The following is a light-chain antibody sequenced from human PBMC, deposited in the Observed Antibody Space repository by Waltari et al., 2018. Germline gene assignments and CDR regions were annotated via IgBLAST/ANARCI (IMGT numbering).Light chain of an antibody. CDR2: SNT. CDR3: AAWDDSLNGNV. V-gene: IGLV1-44*01. J-gene: IGLJ6*01. Sequence: QSVLTQPPSASGTPGQRVTISCSGSRSHIGSNTVNWYQHLPGTAPKLLIYSNTQRPSGVPDRFSGSKSGTSASLAISGLQSEDEADYYCAAWDDSLNGNVFGSGTKMTVL. CDR1: RSHIGSNT.